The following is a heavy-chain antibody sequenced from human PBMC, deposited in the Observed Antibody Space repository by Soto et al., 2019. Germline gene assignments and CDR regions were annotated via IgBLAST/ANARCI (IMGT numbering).Heavy chain of an antibody. V-gene: IGHV1-2*04. Sequence: QVQLVQSGAEVKKPGASVKVSCKASGYTFTGYYMHWVRQAPGQGLEWMGWINPNSGGTNYAQKFQGWVTMSRDASISTAYMELRRLRSADTAVYYCARGRLPVVAAPPDFDYWGQGTLVTVSS. D-gene: IGHD2-15*01. CDR1: GYTFTGYY. J-gene: IGHJ4*02. CDR3: ARGRLPVVAAPPDFDY. CDR2: INPNSGGT.